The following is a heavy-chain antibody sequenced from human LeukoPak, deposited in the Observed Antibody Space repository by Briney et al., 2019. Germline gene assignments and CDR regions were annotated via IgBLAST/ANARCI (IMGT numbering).Heavy chain of an antibody. CDR2: ISGSGGST. CDR3: AKDNDFWSGSVYYMDV. J-gene: IGHJ6*03. D-gene: IGHD3-3*01. Sequence: TGGSLRLSCAASGFTFSSYAMSWVRQAPGKGLEWVSAISGSGGSTYYADSVKGRFTISRDNSKNTLYLQMNSLRAEDTAVYYCAKDNDFWSGSVYYMDVWGKGTTVTVSS. CDR1: GFTFSSYA. V-gene: IGHV3-23*01.